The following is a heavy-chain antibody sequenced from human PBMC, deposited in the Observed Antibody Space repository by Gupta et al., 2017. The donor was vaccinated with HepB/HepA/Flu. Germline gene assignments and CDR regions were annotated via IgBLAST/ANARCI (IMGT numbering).Heavy chain of an antibody. CDR3: AKYTTELGGHVGDF. J-gene: IGHJ4*02. CDR1: GFTFSGFA. D-gene: IGHD1-26*01. V-gene: IGHV3-23*01. CDR2: IVGSGCIT. Sequence: EVQLMESGGGLVQPGGSLKLLCSASGFTFSGFAMRWVRQAPGKGLDWVSCIVGSGCITFYADSLKGRCTISRDNSKNTLYLQMDSLRADDTAVYYCAKYTTELGGHVGDFWGQGTLVTVSS.